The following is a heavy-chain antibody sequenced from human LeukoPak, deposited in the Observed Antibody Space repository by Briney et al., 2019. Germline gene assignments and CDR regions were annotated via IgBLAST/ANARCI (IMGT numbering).Heavy chain of an antibody. CDR3: ARDLTGATGFDY. D-gene: IGHD1-26*01. CDR1: GYSFINYY. J-gene: IGHJ4*02. Sequence: ASVKVSCKASGYSFINYYMHWVRQAPGRGLEWMGIINPSGGSTTYAQKFQGRVTMTRDMSTSTVYMELSSLRSEDTAVYYCARDLTGATGFDYWGQGTLVTVSS. V-gene: IGHV1-46*01. CDR2: INPSGGST.